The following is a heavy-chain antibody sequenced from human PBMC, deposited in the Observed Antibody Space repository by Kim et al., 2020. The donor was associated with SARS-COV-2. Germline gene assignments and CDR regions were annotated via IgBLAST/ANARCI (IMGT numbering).Heavy chain of an antibody. CDR3: ARSYCSGGDCYYVWFAS. CDR2: IYPDDSDT. D-gene: IGHD2-21*02. J-gene: IGHJ5*01. Sequence: GESLKISCKGSGYRFSRYWVAWARQMPGKGLEWMGIIYPDDSDTRYSPSFRGQVTISADKSTGTAYLQWSSLKASDTAIYYCARSYCSGGDCYYVWFASWGQGTLVTVSS. CDR1: GYRFSRYW. V-gene: IGHV5-51*01.